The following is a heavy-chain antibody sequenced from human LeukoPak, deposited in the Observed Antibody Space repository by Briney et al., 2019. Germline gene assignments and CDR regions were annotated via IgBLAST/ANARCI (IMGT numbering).Heavy chain of an antibody. CDR3: ARDTSVDILGHSSSWADAFDI. Sequence: PGGSLRLSCAASGFTFSNYWMSWVRQAPGKGLEWVANIRQDGSEKYYVDSVKGRFTISRDNAKRSLYLQLNSLRGDDTAVYYCARDTSVDILGHSSSWADAFDIWGQGTMVTVSS. CDR2: IRQDGSEK. J-gene: IGHJ3*02. V-gene: IGHV3-7*01. D-gene: IGHD6-13*01. CDR1: GFTFSNYW.